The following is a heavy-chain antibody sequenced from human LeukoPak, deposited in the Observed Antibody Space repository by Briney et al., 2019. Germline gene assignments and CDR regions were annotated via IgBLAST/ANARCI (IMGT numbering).Heavy chain of an antibody. J-gene: IGHJ5*02. V-gene: IGHV1-2*06. CDR3: ARGYCSGGTCYLVENWFDP. Sequence: GASVKVSCKASGYTFTVYYMYWVRQAPGQGLEWMGRIIPNSGDTDYAKNFQGRVTMHRDTTISTAYMELTNLRSDDTAVYYCARGYCSGGTCYLVENWFDPWGQGTLVTLSS. D-gene: IGHD2-15*01. CDR1: GYTFTVYY. CDR2: IIPNSGDT.